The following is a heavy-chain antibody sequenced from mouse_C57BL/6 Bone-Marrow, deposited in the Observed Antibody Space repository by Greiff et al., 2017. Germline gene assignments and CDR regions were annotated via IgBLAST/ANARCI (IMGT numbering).Heavy chain of an antibody. Sequence: EVKLVESGGGLVQPKGSLKLSCAASGFSFNTYAMNWVRQAPGQGLEWVARIRSKSNNYATYYADSVKDRFTISRDDSESMLYLQMNNLKTEDTDMYYCVSLGIYYGNYDAMDYWGQGTSVTVSS. D-gene: IGHD2-1*01. CDR2: IRSKSNNYAT. CDR1: GFSFNTYA. J-gene: IGHJ4*01. V-gene: IGHV10-1*01. CDR3: VSLGIYYGNYDAMDY.